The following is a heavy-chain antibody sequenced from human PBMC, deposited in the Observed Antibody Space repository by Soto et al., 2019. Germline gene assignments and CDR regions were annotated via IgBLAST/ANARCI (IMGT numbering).Heavy chain of an antibody. CDR1: GFTLSSYS. Sequence: PGGSLRLSCAASGFTLSSYSMNWVRQAPGKGLEWVSSISSSSSYVYYAGSVKGRFTISRDNAKNSLYLQMNSLRAEDTAVYYCARDRHNYYDSSGYHFDYWGQGTLVTVSS. D-gene: IGHD3-22*01. CDR2: ISSSSSYV. V-gene: IGHV3-21*01. J-gene: IGHJ4*02. CDR3: ARDRHNYYDSSGYHFDY.